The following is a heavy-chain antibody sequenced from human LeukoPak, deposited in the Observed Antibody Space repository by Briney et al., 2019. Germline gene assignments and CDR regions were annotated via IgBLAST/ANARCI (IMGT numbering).Heavy chain of an antibody. D-gene: IGHD6-6*01. V-gene: IGHV4-4*07. J-gene: IGHJ4*02. CDR3: ARGIGRIAARFTFDY. CDR2: ISTSGST. CDR1: GGSISSYY. Sequence: SETLSLTCTVSGGSISSYYWSWIRQPAGKGLESIGHISTSGSTNYNPSLKSRVTMSVDTSKNQFSLQLNYVTPEDTAVYYCARGIGRIAARFTFDYWGQGTLVTVSS.